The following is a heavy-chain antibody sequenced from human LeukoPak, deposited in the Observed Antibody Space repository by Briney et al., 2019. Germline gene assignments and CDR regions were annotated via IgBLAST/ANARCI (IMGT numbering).Heavy chain of an antibody. J-gene: IGHJ4*02. D-gene: IGHD3-22*01. CDR2: INPNSGGT. V-gene: IGHV1-2*06. Sequence: ASVKVSCKASGYTFTGYYMHCVRQAPGQGLEWMGRINPNSGGTNYAQKFQGRVTMTRDTSISTAYMELSRLRSDDTAVYYCARAYYYDSSGYYRNWGQGTLVTVSS. CDR1: GYTFTGYY. CDR3: ARAYYYDSSGYYRN.